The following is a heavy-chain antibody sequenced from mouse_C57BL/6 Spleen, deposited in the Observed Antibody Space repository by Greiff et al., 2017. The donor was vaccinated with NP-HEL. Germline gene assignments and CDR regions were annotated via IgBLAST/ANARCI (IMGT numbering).Heavy chain of an antibody. V-gene: IGHV2-2*01. CDR2: IWSGGST. CDR3: ARNHLYYYGSSYDY. D-gene: IGHD1-1*01. Sequence: VKLKESGPGLVQPSQSLSITCTVSGFSLTSYGVHWVRQSPGKGLEWLGVIWSGGSTDYNAAFISRLSISKDNSKSQVFFKMNSLQADDTAIYYCARNHLYYYGSSYDYWGQGTTLTVSS. J-gene: IGHJ2*01. CDR1: GFSLTSYG.